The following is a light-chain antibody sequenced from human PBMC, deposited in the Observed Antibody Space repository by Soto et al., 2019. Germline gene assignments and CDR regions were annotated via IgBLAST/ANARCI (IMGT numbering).Light chain of an antibody. CDR3: QKYNSFLYT. V-gene: IGKV1-5*01. J-gene: IGKJ2*01. Sequence: DIQMTQSPSTLSASVGDRVTITCRASQSINNWLAWYQQKPGKAPKLLIYDASSLKSGVPSRFSGSGSGTDFTLNINNLQPDDFATYYCQKYNSFLYTFGQGTKLEIK. CDR1: QSINNW. CDR2: DAS.